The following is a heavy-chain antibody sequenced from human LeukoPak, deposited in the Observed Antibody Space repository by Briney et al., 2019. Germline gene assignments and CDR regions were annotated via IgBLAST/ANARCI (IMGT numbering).Heavy chain of an antibody. CDR1: GYTFTSCD. V-gene: IGHV1-8*01. J-gene: IGHJ4*02. Sequence: ASVKVSCKASGYTFTSCDINWVRQATGQGLEWMGWMNPNSGNTGYAQKFQGRVTMTRSTSISTAYMELSSLRSEDTAVYYCARRRDNLELEDYWGQGTLVTVSS. CDR3: ARRRDNLELEDY. CDR2: MNPNSGNT. D-gene: IGHD1-7*01.